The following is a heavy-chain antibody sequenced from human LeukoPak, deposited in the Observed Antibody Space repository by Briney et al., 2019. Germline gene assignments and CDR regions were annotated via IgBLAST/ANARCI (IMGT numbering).Heavy chain of an antibody. Sequence: SQTLSLTCTVSGGSISSGSYYWSWIRQPAGKGLEWIGRIYTSGSTNYNPSLKSRVTISVATSKNQFSLKLSSVTAADTAVYYCARGVVAGPYDYCGEGTLVTVSS. CDR3: ARGVVAGPYDY. CDR2: IYTSGST. D-gene: IGHD6-19*01. V-gene: IGHV4-61*02. CDR1: GGSISSGSYY. J-gene: IGHJ4*02.